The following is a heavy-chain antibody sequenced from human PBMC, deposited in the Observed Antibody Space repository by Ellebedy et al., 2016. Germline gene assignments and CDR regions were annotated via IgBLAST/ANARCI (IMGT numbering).Heavy chain of an antibody. CDR3: ATRLYGGFDI. Sequence: GGSLRLXXVASGFTVTNDYMTWVRQAPGKGLEWVSLIDSGGSSYYADSVKGRFTISRDSPKNTLYLQMNSLRAEDTAVYYCATRLYGGFDIWGLGTMVTVSS. D-gene: IGHD4-23*01. V-gene: IGHV3-53*01. CDR1: GFTVTNDY. J-gene: IGHJ3*02. CDR2: IDSGGSS.